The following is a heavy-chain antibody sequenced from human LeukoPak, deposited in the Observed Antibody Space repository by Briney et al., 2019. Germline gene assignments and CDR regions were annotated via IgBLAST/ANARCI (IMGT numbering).Heavy chain of an antibody. Sequence: GGSLRLSCAASGFTFSSYSMNWVRQAPGKGLEWVSYISSSSSTIYYADSVKGRFTISRDNAKNSLYLQMNSLRAEDTAVYYCARVAAVGATLFYFDYWGQGTLVTVSS. V-gene: IGHV3-48*04. CDR1: GFTFSSYS. D-gene: IGHD1-26*01. CDR2: ISSSSSTI. CDR3: ARVAAVGATLFYFDY. J-gene: IGHJ4*02.